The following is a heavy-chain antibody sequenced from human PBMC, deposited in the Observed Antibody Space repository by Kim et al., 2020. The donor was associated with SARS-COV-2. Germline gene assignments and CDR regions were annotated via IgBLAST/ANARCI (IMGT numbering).Heavy chain of an antibody. J-gene: IGHJ5*02. CDR1: GVSISSSSYY. CDR3: ARHSYGSDSLAGWFDP. D-gene: IGHD3-10*01. Sequence: SETLSLTCTVSGVSISSSSYYWGWIRQPPGKGLQWIGTISYSGRTYYNPSLQSRVTISVDTSKNQFFLKLNSVTAADTAVYYCARHSYGSDSLAGWFDPWGQGTLVTVSS. V-gene: IGHV4-39*01. CDR2: ISYSGRT.